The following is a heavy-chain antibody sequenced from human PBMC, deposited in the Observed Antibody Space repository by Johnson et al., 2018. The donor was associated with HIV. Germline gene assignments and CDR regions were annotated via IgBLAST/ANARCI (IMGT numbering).Heavy chain of an antibody. Sequence: QVQLVESGGGLVQPGGSLRLSCAASGFTFSSYGMHWVRQAPGKGLAWVAFIRYDGSNKYYADSVKGRFTISRDNSKNTLYLQMNSLRAEDTAVYYCAKDHIVVVPAAMEAFDIWGQGTMVTVSS. CDR1: GFTFSSYG. CDR3: AKDHIVVVPAAMEAFDI. D-gene: IGHD2-2*01. CDR2: IRYDGSNK. V-gene: IGHV3-30*02. J-gene: IGHJ3*02.